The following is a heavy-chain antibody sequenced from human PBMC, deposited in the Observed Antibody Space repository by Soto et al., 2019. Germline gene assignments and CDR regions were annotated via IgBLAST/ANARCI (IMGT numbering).Heavy chain of an antibody. CDR2: ISGSGGST. D-gene: IGHD6-13*01. CDR1: GFTFSSYA. V-gene: IGHV3-23*01. Sequence: GGSLRLSCAASGFTFSSYAMSWVRQAPGKGLEWVSAISGSGGSTYYADSVKGRFTISRDNSKKSLYLQMNSLRAEDTAVYYCAKDGFGRSSSQVDYLGKGTLGTVSS. CDR3: AKDGFGRSSSQVDY. J-gene: IGHJ4*02.